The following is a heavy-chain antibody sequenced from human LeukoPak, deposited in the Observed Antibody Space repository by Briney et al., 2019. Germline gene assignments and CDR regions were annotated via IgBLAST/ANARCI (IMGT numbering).Heavy chain of an antibody. CDR2: ISSSSSTI. CDR1: GFTFSSYS. V-gene: IGHV3-48*04. Sequence: GGSLRLSCAASGFTFSSYSMNWVRQAPGKGLEWVSYISSSSSTIYYADSVKGRFTISRDNAKNPLYLQMNSLRAEDTAVYYCAREEGTTVIYYYGMDVWDQGTTVTVSS. J-gene: IGHJ6*02. CDR3: AREEGTTVIYYYGMDV. D-gene: IGHD4-17*01.